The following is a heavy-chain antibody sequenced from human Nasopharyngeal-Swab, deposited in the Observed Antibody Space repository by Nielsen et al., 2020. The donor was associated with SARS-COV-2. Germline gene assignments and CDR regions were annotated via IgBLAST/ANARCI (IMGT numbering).Heavy chain of an antibody. CDR3: ARGPVVAYCGGDCYSEVILPGFDY. J-gene: IGHJ4*02. CDR1: GGSFSGYY. D-gene: IGHD2-21*02. CDR2: INHSGST. Sequence: GSLRLSCAVYGGSFSGYYWSWIRQPPGKGLEWIGEINHSGSTNYNPSLKSRVTISVDTSKNQFSLKLSSVTAADTAPYYCARGPVVAYCGGDCYSEVILPGFDYWGQGTLVTVSS. V-gene: IGHV4-34*01.